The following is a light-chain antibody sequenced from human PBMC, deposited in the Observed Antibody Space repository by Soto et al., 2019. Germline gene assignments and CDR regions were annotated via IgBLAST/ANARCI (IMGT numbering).Light chain of an antibody. CDR3: QQYNSYSPWT. CDR2: DAS. V-gene: IGKV1-5*01. J-gene: IGKJ1*01. CDR1: QTINNW. Sequence: DIQMTQSPSTLSASVGDRVTIACRASQTINNWLAWYKQKPGKAPNLLIFDASSLGSGVPSRFSGSGSGTDFTLTISGLQPDDSATYYCQQYNSYSPWTFGQGTKVEIK.